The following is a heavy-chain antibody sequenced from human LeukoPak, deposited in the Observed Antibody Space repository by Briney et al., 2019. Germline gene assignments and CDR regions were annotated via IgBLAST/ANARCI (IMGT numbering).Heavy chain of an antibody. D-gene: IGHD2-15*01. CDR3: ARGGYCSGGSCYSPYYYYGMDV. CDR1: GYTFTGYY. V-gene: IGHV1-2*04. CDR2: INPNSGGT. Sequence: ASVKVSCKASGYTFTGYYMHWVRQAPGQGLEWMGWINPNSGGTNYAQKFQGWVTMTRDTSISTAYMELSRLRSDDTAVYYCARGGYCSGGSCYSPYYYYGMDVWGQGTTVTVSS. J-gene: IGHJ6*02.